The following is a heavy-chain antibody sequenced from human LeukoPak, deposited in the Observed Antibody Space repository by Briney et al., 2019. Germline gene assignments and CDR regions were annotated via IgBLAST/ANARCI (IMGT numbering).Heavy chain of an antibody. V-gene: IGHV3-21*01. D-gene: IGHD4-23*01. CDR2: ISGTSTYI. CDR3: ARELNYDGTVDI. CDR1: GFTFSTST. Sequence: PGGSLRLSCAASGFTFSTSTMNWVRQAPGKGLEWVSSISGTSTYISSADSVQGRFTISRDNAKNSVHMQMHSLGAGDTAVYFCARELNYDGTVDIWGQGTMVSVSS. J-gene: IGHJ3*02.